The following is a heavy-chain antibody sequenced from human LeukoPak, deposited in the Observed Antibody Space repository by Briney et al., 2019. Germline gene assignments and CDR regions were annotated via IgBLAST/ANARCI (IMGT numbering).Heavy chain of an antibody. CDR2: IYASGNT. CDR1: GGSISSYY. Sequence: TSETLSLTCSVSGGSISSYYWSWVRQPAGKGLEWVGRIYASGNTNYNPSLKGRVTMTVDTSKNQFSLNLSSVTAADTAVYYCARGRGSSWYYFDSWGQGTLVTVSS. D-gene: IGHD6-13*01. CDR3: ARGRGSSWYYFDS. J-gene: IGHJ4*02. V-gene: IGHV4-4*07.